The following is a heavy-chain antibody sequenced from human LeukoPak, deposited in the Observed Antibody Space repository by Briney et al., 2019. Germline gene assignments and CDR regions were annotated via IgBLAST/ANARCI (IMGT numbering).Heavy chain of an antibody. J-gene: IGHJ4*02. Sequence: SETLSLTCIVSGGSISNYYWSWIRQPPGKGLEWIGDVHYTGNTNYNPSLKSRLTISVDTSKNQFSLKLSSVTAADTAVYYCARESRREGYRFDYWGQGTLVTVSS. V-gene: IGHV4-59*01. CDR3: ARESRREGYRFDY. D-gene: IGHD5-24*01. CDR1: GGSISNYY. CDR2: VHYTGNT.